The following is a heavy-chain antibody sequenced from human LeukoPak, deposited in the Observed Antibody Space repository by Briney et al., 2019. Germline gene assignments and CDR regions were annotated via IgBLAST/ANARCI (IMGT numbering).Heavy chain of an antibody. J-gene: IGHJ4*02. CDR3: AREQSYSEEIVVVNPPFDY. CDR1: GFTFDDYA. V-gene: IGHV3-9*01. CDR2: ISWNSGSI. D-gene: IGHD2-21*01. Sequence: GGSLRLSCAASGFTFDDYAMHWVRQAPGKGLEWVSGISWNSGSIGYADSVKGRFTISRDNAKNSLYLQMDSLRAEDTALYYCAREQSYSEEIVVVNPPFDYWGQGTLVTVSS.